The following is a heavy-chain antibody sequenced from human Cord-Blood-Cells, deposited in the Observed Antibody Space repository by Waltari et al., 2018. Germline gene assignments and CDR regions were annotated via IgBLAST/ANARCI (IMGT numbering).Heavy chain of an antibody. J-gene: IGHJ4*02. Sequence: QVQLPQWGAGLLKPSETLSLTCAVYGGSFSGFYWSWHRQPLGKGLEWTGEINHSGSTNYNPSLKSRVTISVDTSKNQFSLKLSSVTAADTAVYYCARGSWGFLEWLPHFDYWGQGTLVTVSS. D-gene: IGHD3-3*01. CDR2: INHSGST. V-gene: IGHV4-34*01. CDR1: GGSFSGFY. CDR3: ARGSWGFLEWLPHFDY.